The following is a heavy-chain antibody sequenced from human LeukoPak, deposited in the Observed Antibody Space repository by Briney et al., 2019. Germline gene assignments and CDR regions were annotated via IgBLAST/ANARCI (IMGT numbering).Heavy chain of an antibody. CDR2: INHSGST. CDR3: ARARITIFGVGRPKVAFDT. J-gene: IGHJ3*02. V-gene: IGHV4-34*01. D-gene: IGHD3-3*01. Sequence: SETLSLTCTVSGGSISSYYWSWIRQPPGKGLEWIGEINHSGSTNYNPSLKSRVTISVDTSKNQFSLKLSSVTAADTAVYYCARARITIFGVGRPKVAFDTWGQGTMVTVSS. CDR1: GGSISSYY.